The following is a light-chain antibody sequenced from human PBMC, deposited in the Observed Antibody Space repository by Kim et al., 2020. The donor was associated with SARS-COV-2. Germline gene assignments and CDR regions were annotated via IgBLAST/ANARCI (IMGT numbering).Light chain of an antibody. CDR1: KLGDKY. CDR3: QAWDSSTPV. CDR2: QDS. Sequence: SYELTQPPSVSVSPGQTASITCSGGKLGDKYACWYQQKPGQSPVLVIYQDSKRPSGIPERFSGSNSGNTATLTISGTQAMDEADYYCQAWDSSTPVFGTGTKVTVL. V-gene: IGLV3-1*01. J-gene: IGLJ1*01.